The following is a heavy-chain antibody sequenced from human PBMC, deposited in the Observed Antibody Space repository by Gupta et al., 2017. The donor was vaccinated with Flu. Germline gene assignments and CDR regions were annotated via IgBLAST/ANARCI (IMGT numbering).Heavy chain of an antibody. V-gene: IGHV3-30-3*01. CDR3: AQGAVPAANIPHGY. Sequence: SYAMHWVRQAPGKGLEWVAVISYDGSNKYYADSVKGRFTISRDNSKNTLYLQMNSLRAEDTAVYYCAQGAVPAANIPHGYWGQGTLVTVSS. J-gene: IGHJ4*02. CDR1: SYA. CDR2: ISYDGSNK. D-gene: IGHD2-2*01.